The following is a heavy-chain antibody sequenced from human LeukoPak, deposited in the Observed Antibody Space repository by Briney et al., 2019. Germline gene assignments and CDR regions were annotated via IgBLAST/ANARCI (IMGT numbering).Heavy chain of an antibody. J-gene: IGHJ4*02. CDR3: ARVNGLPYYFDY. Sequence: SETLSLTCAVYGFSFSGYYWSWIRQPPGKGLEWIGEINHSGSTNYNPSLKSRVTISVDTSKNQFSLKLSSVTAADTAVYYCARVNGLPYYFDYWGQGTLVTVSS. V-gene: IGHV4-34*01. CDR1: GFSFSGYY. D-gene: IGHD3-16*01. CDR2: INHSGST.